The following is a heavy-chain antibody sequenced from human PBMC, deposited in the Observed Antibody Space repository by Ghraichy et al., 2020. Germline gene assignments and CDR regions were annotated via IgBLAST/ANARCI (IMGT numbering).Heavy chain of an antibody. D-gene: IGHD5-24*01. CDR2: INTHSGGT. J-gene: IGHJ5*02. V-gene: IGHV1-2*02. CDR3: ARDNEMGLYPSNYFDP. CDR1: GYTFTGHY. Sequence: ASVKVSCKASGYTFTGHYMHWVRQAPGQGLEWMGWINTHSGGTKFAQKFQGRVTMTRDMSISTAYMELSRLRSDDTAVYYCARDNEMGLYPSNYFDPWGQGTLVTVSS.